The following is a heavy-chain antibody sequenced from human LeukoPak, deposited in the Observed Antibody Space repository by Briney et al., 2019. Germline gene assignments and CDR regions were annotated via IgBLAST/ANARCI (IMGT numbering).Heavy chain of an antibody. Sequence: SETLSLTCTVSGGSISSYYWSWIRQPPGKGLEWIGYIYYSGSTNYNPSLKSRVTISVDTSKNQFSLKLSSVTAADTAVYYCASVNDYVWGGYRPMYYYFDYWGQGTLVTVSS. CDR2: IYYSGST. D-gene: IGHD3-16*02. J-gene: IGHJ4*02. V-gene: IGHV4-59*01. CDR3: ASVNDYVWGGYRPMYYYFDY. CDR1: GGSISSYY.